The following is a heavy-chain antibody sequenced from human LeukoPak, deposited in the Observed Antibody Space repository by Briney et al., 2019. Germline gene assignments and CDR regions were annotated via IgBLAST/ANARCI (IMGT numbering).Heavy chain of an antibody. V-gene: IGHV1-46*01. D-gene: IGHD6-19*01. CDR1: GYTFTSYY. Sequence: ASVKVSCKASGYTFTSYYMHWVRQAPGQGLEWMGIINPSGGSTSYAQKFQGRVTMTRDTSTSTVYMELSSLRSEDTAVYYCARVGEVAGTLDYYYMDVWGKGTTVTVSS. CDR2: INPSGGST. CDR3: ARVGEVAGTLDYYYMDV. J-gene: IGHJ6*03.